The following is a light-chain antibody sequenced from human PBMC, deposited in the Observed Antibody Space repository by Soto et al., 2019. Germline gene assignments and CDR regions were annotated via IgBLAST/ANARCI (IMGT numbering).Light chain of an antibody. CDR2: DVS. CDR3: CSYAGSYTWV. V-gene: IGLV2-11*01. Sequence: QSALTQPRSVSGSPGQSVTISCTGTSSDVGAYNYVSWYQQHPGKAPKLMIYDVSKRPSGVPDRVSGSKSSNTASLTISGLQAEDEADYYCCSYAGSYTWVFGGGTKLTVL. CDR1: SSDVGAYNY. J-gene: IGLJ3*02.